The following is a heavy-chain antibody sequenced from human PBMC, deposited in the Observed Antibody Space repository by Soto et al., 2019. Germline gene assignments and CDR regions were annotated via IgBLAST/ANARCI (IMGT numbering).Heavy chain of an antibody. V-gene: IGHV4-34*01. Sequence: SETLSLTCAVYGGSFSGYYWSWIRQPPGKGLEWIGEINHSGSTNYNPSLKSRVTISVDTSKNQFSLKLSSVTAGDTAVYYCARAYTGRLPRRADYYYALDVWGQGIMVTVSS. D-gene: IGHD2-15*01. CDR3: ARAYTGRLPRRADYYYALDV. CDR1: GGSFSGYY. J-gene: IGHJ6*02. CDR2: INHSGST.